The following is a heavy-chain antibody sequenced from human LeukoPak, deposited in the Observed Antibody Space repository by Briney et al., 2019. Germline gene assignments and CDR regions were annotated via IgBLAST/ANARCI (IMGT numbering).Heavy chain of an antibody. CDR1: GGSISSTYY. V-gene: IGHV4-39*01. Sequence: SETLSLTCTVSGGSISSTYYWGWIRQPPGKGLDWIGSIYYSGSAYYNPSLKSRVTLSVDTSKNQFSLKLTSVTASDTAVYYCGSGYYGSGPDYWGQGTLVTVSS. CDR3: GSGYYGSGPDY. J-gene: IGHJ4*02. CDR2: IYYSGSA. D-gene: IGHD3-10*01.